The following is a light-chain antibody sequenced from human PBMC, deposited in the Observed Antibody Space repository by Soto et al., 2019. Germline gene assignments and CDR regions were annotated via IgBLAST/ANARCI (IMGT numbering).Light chain of an antibody. V-gene: IGKV3-15*01. CDR2: AAS. J-gene: IGKJ4*01. CDR3: QQYGTSLT. Sequence: EKMMKQSPATLSVKQGEGATLSRRASQSVSSNLAWYQQKPGQAPRLLIYAASTRATGIPARFSGSGSGSDFTLTISRLEPEDFAVYYCQQYGTSLTFGGGTQVDVK. CDR1: QSVSSN.